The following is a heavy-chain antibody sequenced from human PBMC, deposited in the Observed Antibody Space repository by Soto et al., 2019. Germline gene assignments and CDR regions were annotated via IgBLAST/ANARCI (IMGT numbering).Heavy chain of an antibody. Sequence: PSETLSLTCAVYGGSFSGYYWSWLRQPPGKWLEWIGEINHSGGTNYNPSLKSRVTISVDTSKNQFSLKLSSVTAADTAVYYCARGRRGDSSGYYSRRGKFDYWGQGXLVTVYS. CDR2: INHSGGT. CDR1: GGSFSGYY. D-gene: IGHD3-22*01. J-gene: IGHJ4*02. V-gene: IGHV4-34*01. CDR3: ARGRRGDSSGYYSRRGKFDY.